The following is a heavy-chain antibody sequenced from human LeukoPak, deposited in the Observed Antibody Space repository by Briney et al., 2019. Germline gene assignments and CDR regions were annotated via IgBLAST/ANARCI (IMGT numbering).Heavy chain of an antibody. Sequence: GGSLRLSCAASGFIFRDYWMLWVRQVPGKGLIWDSRIDRDGFPTIYADSVKGRFTVSRNNARNTLYLQMNNLRDEGSAVYYCAASRWSGALDFWGKGSLVTVSS. CDR2: IDRDGFPT. J-gene: IGHJ4*02. V-gene: IGHV3-74*01. CDR1: GFIFRDYW. CDR3: AASRWSGALDF. D-gene: IGHD3-3*01.